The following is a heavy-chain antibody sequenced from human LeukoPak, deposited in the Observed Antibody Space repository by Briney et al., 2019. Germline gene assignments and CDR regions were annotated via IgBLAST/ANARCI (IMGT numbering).Heavy chain of an antibody. CDR1: GYTFTSYG. D-gene: IGHD6-6*01. Sequence: ASVKVSCKASGYTFTSYGISWVRQAPGQGLEWMGWISAYNGNTNYAQKLQGRVTMTTDTSTSTAYMELRSLRSDDTAVYYCVRGGYSRSFYSHNWFDPWGQGTLVTVSS. V-gene: IGHV1-18*01. CDR2: ISAYNGNT. J-gene: IGHJ5*02. CDR3: VRGGYSRSFYSHNWFDP.